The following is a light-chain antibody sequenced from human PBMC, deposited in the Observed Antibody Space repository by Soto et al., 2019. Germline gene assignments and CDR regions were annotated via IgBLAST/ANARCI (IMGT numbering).Light chain of an antibody. CDR3: QQRSAWSYT. CDR2: DAS. Sequence: EIVMTQSPATLSVSPGERATLSCRASQSVSGNLAWYQQKPGQAPRLLIFDASTRATGIPGRFSGSGSGTEFTLAITSLEAVDFAVYYCQQRSAWSYTFGQGTRLQIK. V-gene: IGKV3-15*01. CDR1: QSVSGN. J-gene: IGKJ2*01.